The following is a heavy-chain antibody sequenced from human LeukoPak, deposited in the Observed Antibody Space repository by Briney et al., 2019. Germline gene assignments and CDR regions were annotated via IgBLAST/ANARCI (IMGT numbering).Heavy chain of an antibody. V-gene: IGHV3-23*01. J-gene: IGHJ4*02. CDR3: AKTTIGYSSGRYPGWPVDY. D-gene: IGHD6-19*01. Sequence: GGSLRLSCAASGFTFSSYAMSWIRQAPGKGLEWVSAISGSGGSTYYADSVKGRFTISRDNSKNTVYLQMNSLRAEDTAVYYCAKTTIGYSSGRYPGWPVDYWGQGTLVTVSS. CDR2: ISGSGGST. CDR1: GFTFSSYA.